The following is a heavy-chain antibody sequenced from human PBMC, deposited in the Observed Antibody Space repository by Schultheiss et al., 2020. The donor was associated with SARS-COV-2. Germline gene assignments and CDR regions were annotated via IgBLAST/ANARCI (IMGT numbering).Heavy chain of an antibody. CDR3: ARDGGHVEMATIAKYYFDY. D-gene: IGHD5-24*01. CDR2: IWYDGSNK. CDR1: GFTFSSYG. V-gene: IGHV3-33*01. J-gene: IGHJ4*02. Sequence: GGSLRLSCAASGFTFSSYGMHWVRQAPGKGLEWVAVIWYDGSNKYYADSVKGRFTISRDNSKNTLYLQMNSLRPGDTAVYYCARDGGHVEMATIAKYYFDYWGQGTLVTVSS.